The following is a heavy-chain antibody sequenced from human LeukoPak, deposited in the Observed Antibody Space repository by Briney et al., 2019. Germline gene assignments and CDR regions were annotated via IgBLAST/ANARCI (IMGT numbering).Heavy chain of an antibody. CDR2: IYHSGST. D-gene: IGHD6-13*01. V-gene: IGHV4-4*02. CDR3: AREYSSSWYRTFYFDY. Sequence: SETLSLTCAVSGGSISSSNWWSWVRQPPGKGLEWIGEIYHSGSTNYNPSLKSRVTISVDKSKNQFSLKLSSVTAADTAVYYCAREYSSSWYRTFYFDYWGQGTLVTVSS. CDR1: GGSISSSNW. J-gene: IGHJ4*02.